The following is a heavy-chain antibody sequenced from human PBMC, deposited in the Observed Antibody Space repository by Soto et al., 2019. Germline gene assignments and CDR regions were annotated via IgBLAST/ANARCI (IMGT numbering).Heavy chain of an antibody. V-gene: IGHV1-3*01. CDR2: INGGNDDS. Sequence: GASVKVSCKASGYTFTKYPIQWVRQAPGQRLEWMGWINGGNDDSKYSQRFQGRVTITRDTSASTVYMELSSLRSEDTAVYYCARRGKYLIPVSYYGNWFESWGKGT. J-gene: IGHJ5*01. D-gene: IGHD3-10*01. CDR1: GYTFTKYP. CDR3: ARRGKYLIPVSYYGNWFES.